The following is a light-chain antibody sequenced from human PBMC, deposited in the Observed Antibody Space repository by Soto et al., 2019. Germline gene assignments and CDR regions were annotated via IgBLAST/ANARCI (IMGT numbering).Light chain of an antibody. CDR3: AAWDDSLNGYV. Sequence: QSVLTQPPSASGTPGPRVPISCSGSSSNIGSNTVNWFQQLPGTAPKLFIYSNNQRPSGVPDRFSGSKSGTSASLAISGLQSEDEADYYCAAWDDSLNGYVFGTGTKLTVL. CDR2: SNN. J-gene: IGLJ1*01. CDR1: SSNIGSNT. V-gene: IGLV1-44*01.